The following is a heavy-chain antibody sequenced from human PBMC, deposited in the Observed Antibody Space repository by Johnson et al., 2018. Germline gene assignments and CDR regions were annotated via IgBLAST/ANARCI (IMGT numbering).Heavy chain of an antibody. CDR3: AKGGGVSYGFLPN. CDR2: ISGSGDST. Sequence: VQLQESGGGVVQPGRSLRLSYAASGFIFSSFAMSWVRQSPGKGLEWVSVISGSGDSTYYADPVEGRFTISRGNSKNTLYLQLTSLRVEDTAVYFCAKGGGVSYGFLPNWGQGPLISVSS. J-gene: IGHJ1*01. CDR1: GFIFSSFA. V-gene: IGHV3-23*01. D-gene: IGHD5-18*01.